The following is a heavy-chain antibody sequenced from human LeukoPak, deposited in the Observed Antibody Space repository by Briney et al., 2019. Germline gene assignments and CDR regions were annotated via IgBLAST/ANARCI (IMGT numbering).Heavy chain of an antibody. Sequence: GGSLRLSCAASGFTFSSYSMNWVRQAPGKGLEWVSSISSSSSYIYYADSVKGRFTISRDNAKNSPYLQMNSLRAEDTAVYYCATPGGGIAVAGLDYWGQGTLVTVSS. CDR2: ISSSSSYI. D-gene: IGHD6-19*01. J-gene: IGHJ4*02. CDR3: ATPGGGIAVAGLDY. CDR1: GFTFSSYS. V-gene: IGHV3-21*01.